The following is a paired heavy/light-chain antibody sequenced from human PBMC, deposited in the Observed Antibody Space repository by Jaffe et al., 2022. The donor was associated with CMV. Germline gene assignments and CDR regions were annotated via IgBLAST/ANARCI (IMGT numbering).Light chain of an antibody. CDR3: QQSHGAPMYT. CDR2: DTS. Sequence: DIQMTQSPSSLSASVGDRVTITCRASQSIGSHLNWYQQKPGQAPRLLIYDTSNLQSGVPSRFSGSGSGTDFTLTIGNLQLEDFASYFCQQSHGAPMYTFGQGTKLEIK. CDR1: QSIGSH. J-gene: IGKJ2*01. V-gene: IGKV1-39*01.
Heavy chain of an antibody. CDR2: ISRNADTT. CDR1: GFTFSDFA. J-gene: IGHJ4*02. CDR3: AKAGESLKLLRAFVD. Sequence: EVQLLESGGDLVQPGGSLRLSCAASGFTFSDFAMYWVRQAPGKGLEWVASISRNADTTYYADSVKGRFTISRDNPKYTLYLQINSVGAGDTAVYYCAKAGESLKLLRAFVDWGQGTLVTVSS. V-gene: IGHV3-23*01. D-gene: IGHD1-26*01.